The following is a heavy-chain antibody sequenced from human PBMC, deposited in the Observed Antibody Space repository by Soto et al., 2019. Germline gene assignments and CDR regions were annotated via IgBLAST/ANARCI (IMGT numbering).Heavy chain of an antibody. J-gene: IGHJ5*02. CDR1: GGSISSSSYY. Sequence: PSETLSLTCTVSGGSISSSSYYWGWIRQPPGKGLEWIGSIYYSGSTYYNPSLKSRVTISVDTSKNQFSLKLSSVTAADTAVYYCARMGRGELGDFWFDPWGQGTQVTVSS. CDR3: ARMGRGELGDFWFDP. CDR2: IYYSGST. V-gene: IGHV4-39*01. D-gene: IGHD1-26*01.